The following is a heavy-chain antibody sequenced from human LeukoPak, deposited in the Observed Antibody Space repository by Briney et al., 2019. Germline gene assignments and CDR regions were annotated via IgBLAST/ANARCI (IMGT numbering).Heavy chain of an antibody. V-gene: IGHV4-61*02. D-gene: IGHD5-18*01. J-gene: IGHJ4*02. CDR3: VREDVDTGSDC. Sequence: PSETLSLTCTVSGGSISSGTYHWSWIRQPAGKGLEWIGRIYTSGSTDYNPSLKSRVTISKDTSQNHFSLKLSSVTAADTAVYYCVREDVDTGSDCWGQGTLVTVST. CDR1: GGSISSGTYH. CDR2: IYTSGST.